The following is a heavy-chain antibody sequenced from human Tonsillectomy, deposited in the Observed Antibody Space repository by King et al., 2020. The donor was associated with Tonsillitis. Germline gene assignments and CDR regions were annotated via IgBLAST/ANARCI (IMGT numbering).Heavy chain of an antibody. Sequence: VQLVESGGGLVKPGGSLRLSCAASGFSFSAFDMNWVRQAPGKGLEWVSSISTTSSYIYYADSVKGRFSISRDNARNAVYLQMNSLRDEDTAVYYCASHSYDYVWGTYPIEKWGQGTLVTVSS. CDR3: ASHSYDYVWGTYPIEK. CDR2: ISTTSSYI. D-gene: IGHD3-16*02. CDR1: GFSFSAFD. J-gene: IGHJ4*02. V-gene: IGHV3-21*01.